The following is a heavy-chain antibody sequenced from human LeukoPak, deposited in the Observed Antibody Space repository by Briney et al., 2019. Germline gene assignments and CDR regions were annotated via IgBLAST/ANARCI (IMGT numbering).Heavy chain of an antibody. CDR2: ISGSGGSP. D-gene: IGHD3-10*01. Sequence: GGSLRLSCAASGFTFGNYAMNWVRQAPGKGLERVSGISGSGGSPYYADSVKGRFTISRDNSKSTMYVEMNSLRAEDTAVYYCAKGSGSYPGYFDYWGQGALVTVSS. V-gene: IGHV3-23*01. J-gene: IGHJ4*02. CDR3: AKGSGSYPGYFDY. CDR1: GFTFGNYA.